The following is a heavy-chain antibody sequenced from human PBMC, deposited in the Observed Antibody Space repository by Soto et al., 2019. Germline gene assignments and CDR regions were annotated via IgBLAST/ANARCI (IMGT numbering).Heavy chain of an antibody. Sequence: GPLRHSYTTSEFTFGNFAMSWVRQAPGKGLEWVSAISGNGGSTYYADSVKGRFTISRDNSKNTLYLQMNSLTAEDTAVYFCAKLRAKSHIAVPFDYWGQGSLVTVSS. CDR1: EFTFGNFA. CDR2: ISGNGGST. V-gene: IGHV3-23*01. D-gene: IGHD2-15*01. J-gene: IGHJ4*02. CDR3: AKLRAKSHIAVPFDY.